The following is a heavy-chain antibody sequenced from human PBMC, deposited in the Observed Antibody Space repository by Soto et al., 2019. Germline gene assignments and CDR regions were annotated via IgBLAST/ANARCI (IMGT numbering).Heavy chain of an antibody. CDR2: INTNTGNP. CDR1: GYTFTSYA. Sequence: ASVKVSCKASGYTFTSYAMNWVRQAPGQGLEWMGWINTNTGNPTYAQGFTGRFVFSLDTSVSTAYLQICSLKAEDTAVYYCARELQTITTYVMDVCGQGTTVTVSS. D-gene: IGHD3-3*01. J-gene: IGHJ6*02. V-gene: IGHV7-4-1*01. CDR3: ARELQTITTYVMDV.